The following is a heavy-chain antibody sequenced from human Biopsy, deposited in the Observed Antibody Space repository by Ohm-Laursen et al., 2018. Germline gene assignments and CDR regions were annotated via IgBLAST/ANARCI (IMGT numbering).Heavy chain of an antibody. Sequence: SLRLSCTASGFTFSNYAMSWVRQAPGKGLEWVSAISGSAGSTNYAVSVKGRFTISRDNSKNTLYLQLNSLRAEDTALYYCAKINPSSIYYYYGMDVWGQGTTVTVSS. CDR1: GFTFSNYA. J-gene: IGHJ6*02. V-gene: IGHV3-23*01. CDR2: ISGSAGST. CDR3: AKINPSSIYYYYGMDV.